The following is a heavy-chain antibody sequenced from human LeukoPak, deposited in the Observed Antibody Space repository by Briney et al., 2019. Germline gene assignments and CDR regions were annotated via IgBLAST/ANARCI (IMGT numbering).Heavy chain of an antibody. V-gene: IGHV3-23*01. J-gene: IGHJ4*02. CDR2: ISGSGGST. CDR1: GFTFSRFG. CDR3: AKDPLYDSSGYYLGHFDY. Sequence: AGGSLRLSCAASGFTFSRFGMSWVRQAPGKGLEWVSGISGSGGSTYYADSVRGRFTISRDNSKNTVYLEMNSLRADDTAVYYCAKDPLYDSSGYYLGHFDYWGQGTLVTVSS. D-gene: IGHD3-22*01.